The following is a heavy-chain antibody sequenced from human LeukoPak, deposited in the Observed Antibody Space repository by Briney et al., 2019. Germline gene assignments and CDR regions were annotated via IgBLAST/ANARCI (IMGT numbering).Heavy chain of an antibody. V-gene: IGHV4-34*01. CDR1: GGSFSGYY. CDR2: INHSGST. CDR3: ARGSGWFYFDY. D-gene: IGHD6-19*01. Sequence: SETLSLTCAVYGGSFSGYYWSWIRQPPGKGLEWIGEINHSGSTNYNPSLKSRVTISVDTSKNQFSLKLSSVTAADTAVYYCARGSGWFYFDYWGQGTLVTVSS. J-gene: IGHJ4*02.